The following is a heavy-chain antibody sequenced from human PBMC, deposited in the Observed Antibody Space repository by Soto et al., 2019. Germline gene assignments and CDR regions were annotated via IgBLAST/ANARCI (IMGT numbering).Heavy chain of an antibody. CDR2: ISAYNGNT. V-gene: IGHV1-18*04. CDR1: GYTFTSYD. J-gene: IGHJ6*02. Sequence: ASVKVSCKASGYTFTSYDISWVRQAPGQGLEWMGWISAYNGNTNYAQKLQGRVTMTTDTSTSTAYMELRSLRSDDTAVYYCARDTGGYYGSGSYYKVAYYYYYGMDVWGQGTTVTVSS. CDR3: ARDTGGYYGSGSYYKVAYYYYYGMDV. D-gene: IGHD3-10*01.